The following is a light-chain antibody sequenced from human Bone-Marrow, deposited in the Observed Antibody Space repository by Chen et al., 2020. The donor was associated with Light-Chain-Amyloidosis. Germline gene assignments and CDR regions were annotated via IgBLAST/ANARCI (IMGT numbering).Light chain of an antibody. CDR2: DDS. Sequence: SSVLTPPSSVSVAPGQPATIACGGNNIGSTSVYWYQQTPGQAPLLVVYDDSDRPSGIPERLSGSNAGNTATLTISRVEAGDEADYYCQVWDRSSDRPVFGGGTKLTVL. V-gene: IGLV3-21*02. J-gene: IGLJ3*02. CDR3: QVWDRSSDRPV. CDR1: NIGSTS.